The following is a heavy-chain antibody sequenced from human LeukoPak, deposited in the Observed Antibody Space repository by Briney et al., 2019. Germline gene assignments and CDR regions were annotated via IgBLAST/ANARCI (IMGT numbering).Heavy chain of an antibody. CDR2: TYYSGST. CDR3: ARQGSSWYHWFDP. D-gene: IGHD6-13*01. Sequence: PSETLSLTCTVSGGSISSSSYYWGWIRQPPGKGLEWIGSTYYSGSTYYNPSLKSRVTISVDTSKNQFSLKLSSVIAADTAVYYCARQGSSWYHWFDPWGQGTLVTVSS. CDR1: GGSISSSSYY. V-gene: IGHV4-39*01. J-gene: IGHJ5*02.